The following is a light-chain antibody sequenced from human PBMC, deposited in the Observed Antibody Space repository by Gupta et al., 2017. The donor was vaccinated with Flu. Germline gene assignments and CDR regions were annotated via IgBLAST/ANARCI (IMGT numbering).Light chain of an antibody. CDR1: QSVSSSY. V-gene: IGKV3-20*01. J-gene: IGKJ1*01. CDR2: GAS. CDR3: QQYGSFRTWT. Sequence: EIVLTQSPGTLSLSPGERATLSCRASQSVSSSYLAWYQQKPGQAPRLLIYGASSRATGIPDRFSGSGYGTDFTLTISRREPEDFAVYYCQQYGSFRTWTFGQGTKVEIK.